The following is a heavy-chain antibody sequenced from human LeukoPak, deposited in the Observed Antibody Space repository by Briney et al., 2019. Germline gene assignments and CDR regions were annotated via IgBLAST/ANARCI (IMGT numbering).Heavy chain of an antibody. D-gene: IGHD6-13*01. Sequence: SVKVSCKASGGTFSSYAISWVRQAPGQGLEWMGGIIPIFGTANYAQKFQARVTITTDESTSTAYMELSSLRSEDTAVYYCARGPDIAAAGTYVDVWGKGTTVTVSS. V-gene: IGHV1-69*05. CDR3: ARGPDIAAAGTYVDV. CDR1: GGTFSSYA. J-gene: IGHJ6*04. CDR2: IIPIFGTA.